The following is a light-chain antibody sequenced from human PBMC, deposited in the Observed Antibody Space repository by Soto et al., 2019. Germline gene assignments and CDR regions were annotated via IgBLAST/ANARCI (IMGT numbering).Light chain of an antibody. CDR3: QQANTFPFT. V-gene: IGKV1-12*02. CDR1: QHISSW. Sequence: DIQMTQSPSSVSASVGDRVTFTCRASQHISSWLAWYQQKPGKAPKLLIAAASILQSGVPSRFSGSGYGTHFTLTISSLQPEDFATYFCQQANTFPFTFGSGTRLEIK. CDR2: AAS. J-gene: IGKJ3*01.